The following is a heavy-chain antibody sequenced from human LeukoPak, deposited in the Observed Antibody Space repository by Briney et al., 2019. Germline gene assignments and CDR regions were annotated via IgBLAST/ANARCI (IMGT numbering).Heavy chain of an antibody. CDR3: ARASRDYYGSGSYFDVFDY. J-gene: IGHJ4*02. CDR1: GGSISSGDYY. V-gene: IGHV4-30-4*08. CDR2: IYYSGST. D-gene: IGHD3-10*01. Sequence: SQTLSLTCTVSGGSISSGDYYWSWIRQPPGKGLEWIGYIYYSGSTYHNPSLKSRVTISVDTSKNQFSLKLSSVTAADTAVYYCARASRDYYGSGSYFDVFDYWGQGTLVTVSS.